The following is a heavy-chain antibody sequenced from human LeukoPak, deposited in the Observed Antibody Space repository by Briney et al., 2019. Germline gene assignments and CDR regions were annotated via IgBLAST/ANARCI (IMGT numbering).Heavy chain of an antibody. CDR3: AKDGSKSSWYAVALSLDY. J-gene: IGHJ4*02. V-gene: IGHV3-30*18. CDR1: GFTFSSYG. D-gene: IGHD6-13*01. CDR2: ISYDGSNK. Sequence: GRSLRLSCAASGFTFSSYGIHWVRQAPGKGLEWVAVISYDGSNKYYADSVKGRFTISRDNSKNTLYLQMNSLRAEDTAVYYCAKDGSKSSWYAVALSLDYWGQGTLVTVSS.